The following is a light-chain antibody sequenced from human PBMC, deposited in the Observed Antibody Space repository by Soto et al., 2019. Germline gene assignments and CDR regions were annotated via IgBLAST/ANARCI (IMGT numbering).Light chain of an antibody. J-gene: IGKJ2*01. Sequence: DIPMTQSPSSLSASVGDRVTITCRASQDISIYLNWFQQKPGKAPKLLIYDASNLEKRVPSRFTGSGSGTDFTLTINSLQPDEIATYYCQQYNVVPPTFGQGTRLEI. V-gene: IGKV1-33*01. CDR2: DAS. CDR1: QDISIY. CDR3: QQYNVVPPT.